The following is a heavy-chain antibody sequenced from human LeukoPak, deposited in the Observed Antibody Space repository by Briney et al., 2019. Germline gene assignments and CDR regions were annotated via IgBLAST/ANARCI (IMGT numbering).Heavy chain of an antibody. J-gene: IGHJ6*03. CDR3: ARIPVSVYYYHMDV. Sequence: GGSLRLSCAASGFTFDDYTIQWARQAPGKGLEWVSLISGDGNSRYYADSVKGRFTISRDNSKNSLSLEMNSLRTEDTALYYCARIPVSVYYYHMDVWGKGTTVTVSS. CDR1: GFTFDDYT. CDR2: ISGDGNSR. V-gene: IGHV3-43*02.